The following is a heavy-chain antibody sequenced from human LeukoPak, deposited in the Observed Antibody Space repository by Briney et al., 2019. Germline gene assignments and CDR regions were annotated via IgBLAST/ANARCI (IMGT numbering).Heavy chain of an antibody. D-gene: IGHD3-10*01. J-gene: IGHJ4*02. Sequence: PGGSLRLSCATSGFIFSSYWMCWVRQAPGKGLEWVANIKSDGSEEYYGDSVMGRFTISRDNAKNSLYLQMNSLRVEDTAVYYCARGDLWLGHWGQGSLVTVSS. V-gene: IGHV3-7*01. CDR1: GFIFSSYW. CDR2: IKSDGSEE. CDR3: ARGDLWLGH.